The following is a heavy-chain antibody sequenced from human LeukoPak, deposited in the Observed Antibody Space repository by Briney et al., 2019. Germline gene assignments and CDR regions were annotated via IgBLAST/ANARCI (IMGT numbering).Heavy chain of an antibody. Sequence: PSETLSLTCTVSGGSINSYYWSWIRQPPGKGLEWIGCIYYSGSTYYNPSLKSRVTISADTSKNQFSLKLSSVTAADTAVYYCARQGAFDPWGQGTLVTVSS. V-gene: IGHV4-59*08. CDR1: GGSINSYY. CDR3: ARQGAFDP. CDR2: IYYSGST. J-gene: IGHJ5*02. D-gene: IGHD1-26*01.